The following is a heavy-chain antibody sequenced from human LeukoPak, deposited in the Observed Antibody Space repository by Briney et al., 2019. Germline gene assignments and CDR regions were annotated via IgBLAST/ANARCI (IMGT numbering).Heavy chain of an antibody. CDR2: INHSGST. J-gene: IGHJ3*02. Sequence: SETLSLTRAVYGGSFSGYYWSWIRQPPGKGLEWIGEINHSGSTNYNPSLKSRVTISVDTSKNQFSLKLSSVTAADTAVYYCARGRWRRFDIWGQGTMVTVSS. D-gene: IGHD2-15*01. CDR3: ARGRWRRFDI. CDR1: GGSFSGYY. V-gene: IGHV4-34*01.